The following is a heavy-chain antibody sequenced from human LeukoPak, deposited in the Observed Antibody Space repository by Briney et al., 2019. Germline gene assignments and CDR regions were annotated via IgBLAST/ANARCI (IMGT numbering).Heavy chain of an antibody. D-gene: IGHD2-15*01. CDR3: ARQLVAATDHSWFDP. CDR2: INPSGGST. V-gene: IGHV1-46*01. Sequence: ALVKVSCKASGYTFTNYYMHWVRQAPGQGLEWMGIINPSGGSTSYAQKFQGRVTMTRDTSTSTVYMELSSLRSEDTAVYYCARQLVAATDHSWFDPWGQGTLVTVSS. CDR1: GYTFTNYY. J-gene: IGHJ5*02.